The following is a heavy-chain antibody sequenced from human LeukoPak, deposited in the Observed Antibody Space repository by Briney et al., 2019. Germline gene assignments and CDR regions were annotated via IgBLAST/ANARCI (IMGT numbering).Heavy chain of an antibody. CDR1: GGSFSGYY. V-gene: IGHV4-34*01. J-gene: IGHJ4*02. CDR2: INHSGST. D-gene: IGHD6-19*01. Sequence: SETLSLTCAVYGGSFSGYYWSWIRQPPGKGLEWIGEINHSGSTNYNPSLKSRVTISVDTSKNQFSLKLSSVTAADTAVYYCARAAVAGINYWGQGTLVTVSP. CDR3: ARAAVAGINY.